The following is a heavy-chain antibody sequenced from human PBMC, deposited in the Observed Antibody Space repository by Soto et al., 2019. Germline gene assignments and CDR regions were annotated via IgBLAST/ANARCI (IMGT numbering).Heavy chain of an antibody. CDR2: INPSGGST. CDR3: ARSTSRARGSYYYYGMDV. D-gene: IGHD5-12*01. J-gene: IGHJ6*02. CDR1: GYTFTSYY. V-gene: IGHV1-46*01. Sequence: QAQLVQSGAEVKKPGASVKVSCKASGYTFTSYYMHWVRQAPGQGLEWMGIINPSGGSTSYAQKFQGRVTMTRDTSTSTVYMELSSLRSEDTAVYYCARSTSRARGSYYYYGMDVWGQGTTVTVSS.